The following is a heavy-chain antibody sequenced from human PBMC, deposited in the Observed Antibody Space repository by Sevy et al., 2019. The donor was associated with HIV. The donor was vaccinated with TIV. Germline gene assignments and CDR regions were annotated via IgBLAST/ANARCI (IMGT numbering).Heavy chain of an antibody. J-gene: IGHJ4*02. V-gene: IGHV1-18*04. CDR1: GYTFTSYG. Sequence: ASVKVSCKASGYTFTSYGISWVRQAPGQGLEWMGWISAYNGNINYAQKLQGRVTMTTDTSTSTAYMELRSLRSDDTAVYYCARDTYYYDSSGYYWFDYWGQGTLVTVSS. CDR3: ARDTYYYDSSGYYWFDY. D-gene: IGHD3-22*01. CDR2: ISAYNGNI.